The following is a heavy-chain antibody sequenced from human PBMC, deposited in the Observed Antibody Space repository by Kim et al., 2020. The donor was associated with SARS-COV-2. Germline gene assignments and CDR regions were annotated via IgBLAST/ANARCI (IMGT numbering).Heavy chain of an antibody. Sequence: GGSLRLSCAASGFTFSDYYMSWIRQAPGEGLEWISYINSGCSDTNYGDSVKGRFTISRDNAKNSLYLQMNSLRVEDTAVYYCVRDIRAVGETYYFDFWGRGTLVTVSS. CDR2: INSGCSDT. V-gene: IGHV3-11*05. CDR3: VRDIRAVGETYYFDF. D-gene: IGHD1-26*01. J-gene: IGHJ4*02. CDR1: GFTFSDYY.